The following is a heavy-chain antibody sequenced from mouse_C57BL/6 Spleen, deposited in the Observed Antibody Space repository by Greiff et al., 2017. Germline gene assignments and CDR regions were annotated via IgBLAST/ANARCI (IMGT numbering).Heavy chain of an antibody. J-gene: IGHJ1*03. CDR2: INPNNGGT. CDR3: ARSYGSSWYFDV. CDR1: GYTFTDYN. D-gene: IGHD1-1*01. V-gene: IGHV1-22*01. Sequence: VQLQQSGPELVKPGASVKMSCKASGYTFTDYNMHWVKQSHGKSLEWIGYINPNNGGTSYNQKFKGKPTLTVNKSSSTAYMELRSLTSEDSAVYYCARSYGSSWYFDVWGTGTTVTVSS.